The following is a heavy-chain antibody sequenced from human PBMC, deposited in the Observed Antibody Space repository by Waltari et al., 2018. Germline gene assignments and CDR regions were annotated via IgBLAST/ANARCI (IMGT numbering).Heavy chain of an antibody. Sequence: QVQLQQWGAGLLKPSETLSLTCAVYGGSFSGYYLSWIRQPPGKGLEWIGEINHSGRNKDNPSLKSRVSISVDTAKNQFSLKVSSVTAADTDVYYCARGRSYSSSWYRAGGAFDIWGQGTMVTVSS. D-gene: IGHD6-13*01. CDR2: INHSGRN. V-gene: IGHV4-34*01. J-gene: IGHJ3*02. CDR1: GGSFSGYY. CDR3: ARGRSYSSSWYRAGGAFDI.